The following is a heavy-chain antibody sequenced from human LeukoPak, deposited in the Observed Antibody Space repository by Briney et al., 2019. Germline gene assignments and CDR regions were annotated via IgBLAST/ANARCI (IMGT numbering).Heavy chain of an antibody. V-gene: IGHV3-21*01. Sequence: GGSLRLSCAASGFTFSSHNMNWVRQAPGKGLEWVSSISSRGNYIFYADSVKGRFTISRDSAKNSLSLQMSSLRAEDTAVYYCAKDQGFDYYDSSGYYLDYWGQGTLVTVSS. D-gene: IGHD3-22*01. CDR1: GFTFSSHN. CDR3: AKDQGFDYYDSSGYYLDY. CDR2: ISSRGNYI. J-gene: IGHJ4*02.